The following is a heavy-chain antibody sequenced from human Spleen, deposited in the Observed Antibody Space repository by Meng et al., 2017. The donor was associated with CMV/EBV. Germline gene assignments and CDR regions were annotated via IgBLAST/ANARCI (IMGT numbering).Heavy chain of an antibody. CDR2: INPNSGGT. CDR3: ARGTSEIDY. Sequence: ASVKVSCKASGYTFTSYEINWARQATGQGLEWMGWINPNSGGTNYAQKFQGRVTMTRDTSISTAYMELSRLRSDDTAVYYCARGTSEIDYWGQGTLVTVSS. CDR1: GYTFTSYE. V-gene: IGHV1-2*02. J-gene: IGHJ4*02.